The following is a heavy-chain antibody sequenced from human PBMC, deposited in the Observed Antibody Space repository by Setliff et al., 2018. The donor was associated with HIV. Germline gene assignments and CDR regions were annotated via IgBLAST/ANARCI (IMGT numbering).Heavy chain of an antibody. CDR1: GGPLNSRNW. J-gene: IGHJ5*02. Sequence: KPSETLSLTCAVSGGPLNSRNWWSWVRQPPGKGLEWSGEVFHSGSANSNASLRSRVMISVDTSKNQFSLKLSAVTAADTAVYYCARDHVFGSRTGFDPWGPGILVTVSS. CDR3: ARDHVFGSRTGFDP. D-gene: IGHD3-10*01. V-gene: IGHV4-4*02. CDR2: VFHSGSA.